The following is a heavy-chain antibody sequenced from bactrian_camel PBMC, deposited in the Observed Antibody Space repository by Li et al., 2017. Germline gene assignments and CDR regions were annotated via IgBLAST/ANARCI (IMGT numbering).Heavy chain of an antibody. V-gene: IGHV3S1*01. CDR1: GFTFSSYW. J-gene: IGHJ4*01. CDR2: INSGGGNT. CDR3: ATDLPAIQALGIGY. D-gene: IGHD3*01. Sequence: HVQLVESGGGLVQPGGSPRLSCAASGFTFSSYWMYWVRQAPGKGLEWVSAINSGGGNTYYADSVKGRFTISRDSAKNTIYLQMNSLKSEDTALYYCATDLPAIQALGIGYWGQGTQVTVS.